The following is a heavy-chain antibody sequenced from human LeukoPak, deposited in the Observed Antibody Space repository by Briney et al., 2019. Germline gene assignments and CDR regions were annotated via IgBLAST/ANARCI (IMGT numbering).Heavy chain of an antibody. D-gene: IGHD3-10*01. V-gene: IGHV1-8*03. J-gene: IGHJ6*03. CDR3: ARGDYGSGSYYPYYYYYMDV. Sequence: ASVKVSCKASGYTFTSYDINWVRQATGQGLEWVGWMNPNSGNTGYAQKFQGRVTITRNTSISTAYMELSSLRSEDTAVYYCARGDYGSGSYYPYYYYYMDVWGKGTTVTVSS. CDR1: GYTFTSYD. CDR2: MNPNSGNT.